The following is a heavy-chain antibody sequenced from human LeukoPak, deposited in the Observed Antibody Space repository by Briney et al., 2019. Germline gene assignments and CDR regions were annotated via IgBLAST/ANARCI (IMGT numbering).Heavy chain of an antibody. J-gene: IGHJ5*02. V-gene: IGHV4-30-4*01. D-gene: IGHD3-10*01. CDR2: IHDSGST. Sequence: PSQTLFLTCTVSGASISSGDYHWNWIRQPPGKGLEWIGFIHDSGSTYYNPSLKSRVSISRDMSKNQLSLILSSVTAADTAVYYCARGFGAGNYYYGWFDPWGQGTLVSVSS. CDR1: GASISSGDYH. CDR3: ARGFGAGNYYYGWFDP.